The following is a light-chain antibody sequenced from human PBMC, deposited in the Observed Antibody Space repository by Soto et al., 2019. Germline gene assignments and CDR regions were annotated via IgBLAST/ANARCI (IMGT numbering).Light chain of an antibody. CDR2: RSD. V-gene: IGLV1-47*01. CDR1: SSNIGSNY. Sequence: QSVLTQPPSASGTPGQRVTISCSGSSSNIGSNYVYWYQQLPGTAPKLLIYRSDRRPSGVPDRFSGSKSGSSVSLAISGLRPEDEADYYCASWDDSLSGPVFGGGTKVTVL. CDR3: ASWDDSLSGPV. J-gene: IGLJ3*02.